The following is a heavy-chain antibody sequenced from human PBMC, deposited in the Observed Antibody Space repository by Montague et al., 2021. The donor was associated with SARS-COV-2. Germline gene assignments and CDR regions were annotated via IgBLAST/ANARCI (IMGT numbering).Heavy chain of an antibody. Sequence: SETLSFTCSVSGDSISSYYYNWVRQTPGKGLEWIGYAYYVPSTNSANTPSNPSLKRRVTISLDTSENQFSLKLSSVTAADAAVYYCARTWRFGQSYGLDIWGQGTMVTVSS. CDR3: ARTWRFGQSYGLDI. D-gene: IGHD3-16*01. V-gene: IGHV4-59*01. CDR2: AYYVPST. CDR1: GDSISSYY. J-gene: IGHJ3*02.